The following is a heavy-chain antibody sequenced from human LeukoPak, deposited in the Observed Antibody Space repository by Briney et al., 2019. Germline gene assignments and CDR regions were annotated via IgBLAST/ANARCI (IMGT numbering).Heavy chain of an antibody. CDR2: ISYSGST. CDR3: ARTLYTSTWTAAGY. J-gene: IGHJ4*02. CDR1: GGSISSSFY. Sequence: SETLSLTCTVSGGSISSSFYWVWIRQPPGKGLDWIGRISYSGSTNYNPSLKSRVNISVDTSKNQFSLKLISVTATDTAVYFCARTLYTSTWTAAGYWGQGTLVTVSS. V-gene: IGHV4-39*01. D-gene: IGHD6-13*01.